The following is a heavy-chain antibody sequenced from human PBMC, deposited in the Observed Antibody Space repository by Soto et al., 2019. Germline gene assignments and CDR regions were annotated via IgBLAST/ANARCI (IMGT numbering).Heavy chain of an antibody. CDR3: AITYCRDNSCPRDFDF. D-gene: IGHD2-21*01. J-gene: IGHJ4*02. V-gene: IGHV1-69*02. CDR2: FIPILDMA. Sequence: QVQVVQSGAEVKKPESSVTVSCKPSGGTFNTYTVNWVRLAPGHGLEWMGRFIPILDMANYAQKFQDRVQITADRATFTAYMELNSLTSDDTAVYYCAITYCRDNSCPRDFDFWGPGTRVTVSS. CDR1: GGTFNTYT.